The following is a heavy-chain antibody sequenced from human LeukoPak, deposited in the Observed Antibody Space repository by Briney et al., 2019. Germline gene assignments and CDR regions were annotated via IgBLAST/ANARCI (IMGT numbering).Heavy chain of an antibody. V-gene: IGHV1-2*02. D-gene: IGHD6-6*01. Sequence: VASVTVSFKASGYTFTVYYMHWVRQAPGQGLEWMGWINPNSGGTNYAQKFQGRVTMTRDTSISTAYMELSRLRSDDTAVYYCARDTNTQLQPYWFDPWGQGTLVTVSS. CDR2: INPNSGGT. CDR1: GYTFTVYY. CDR3: ARDTNTQLQPYWFDP. J-gene: IGHJ5*02.